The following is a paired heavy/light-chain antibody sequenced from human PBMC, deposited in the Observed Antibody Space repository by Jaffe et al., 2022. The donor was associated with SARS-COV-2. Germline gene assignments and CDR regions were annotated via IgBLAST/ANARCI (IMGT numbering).Light chain of an antibody. CDR3: QSYDNSLSASWV. CDR2: TNN. CDR1: SSNIGAGYD. J-gene: IGLJ3*02. Sequence: QSVLTQPPSVSGAPGQRVTISCTGTSSNIGAGYDVHWYQQLPGTAPKLLIYTNNNRPSGVPDRFSGSKSGSSASLAISGLQAEDEADYYCQSYDNSLSASWVFGGGTKVTVL. V-gene: IGLV1-40*01.
Heavy chain of an antibody. CDR3: ARSTYYYASGINGGIDP. D-gene: IGHD3-10*01. Sequence: QLQLQESGPGLVKPSETLSLTCTVSGGSISSSDYYWAWIRQPPGKGLEWIGSIYYSGSSYYNPSLRSRITISVDTSKSQFSLKLSSVTAADTAVYYCARSTYYYASGINGGIDPWGQGTLVTVSS. J-gene: IGHJ5*02. CDR2: IYYSGSS. V-gene: IGHV4-39*01. CDR1: GGSISSSDYY.